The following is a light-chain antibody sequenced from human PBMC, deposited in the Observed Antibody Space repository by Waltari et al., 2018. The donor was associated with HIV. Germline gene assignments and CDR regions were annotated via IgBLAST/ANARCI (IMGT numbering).Light chain of an antibody. CDR3: SSFTASGTQV. Sequence: QSALAQPASVSGSPGQSITISCTGTSSDVGSYNYVSWYQHHPGKAPKLMIYEVTRRPSGVSNRFSGSKSGNTASLTISGLQAEDEADYYCSSFTASGTQVFGGGTKLTVL. CDR1: SSDVGSYNY. J-gene: IGLJ3*02. CDR2: EVT. V-gene: IGLV2-14*01.